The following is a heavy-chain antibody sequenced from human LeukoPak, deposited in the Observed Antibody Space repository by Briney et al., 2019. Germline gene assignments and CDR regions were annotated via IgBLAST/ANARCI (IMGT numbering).Heavy chain of an antibody. Sequence: SGGSLRLSCAVSGITLSNYGMTWVRQAPGKALEWVAGLSGSGGSTNYADSVKGRFTISRDNAKNTLYLQMNSLRAEDTAVYFCAKRGVVIRVILVGFHKEAYYFDSWGQGVLVTVSS. CDR2: LSGSGGST. CDR1: GITLSNYG. V-gene: IGHV3-23*01. CDR3: AKRGVVIRVILVGFHKEAYYFDS. D-gene: IGHD3-22*01. J-gene: IGHJ4*02.